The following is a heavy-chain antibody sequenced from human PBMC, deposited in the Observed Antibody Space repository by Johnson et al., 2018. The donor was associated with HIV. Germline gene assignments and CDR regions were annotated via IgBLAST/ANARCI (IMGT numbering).Heavy chain of an antibody. D-gene: IGHD6-19*01. J-gene: IGHJ3*02. CDR3: VRDQGSGWPTNAFDI. CDR1: GFTFRSYA. CDR2: ITYDGRNK. Sequence: QVLLVESGGGVMQPWKSLRLSCEASGFTFRSYAMHWVRQAPGKGLEWVAVITYDGRNKYYTDSVKGRFIISRDNSKNMTNLQMNGLSDEDTADYYCVRDQGSGWPTNAFDIWGRGTRVTVSS. V-gene: IGHV3-30*04.